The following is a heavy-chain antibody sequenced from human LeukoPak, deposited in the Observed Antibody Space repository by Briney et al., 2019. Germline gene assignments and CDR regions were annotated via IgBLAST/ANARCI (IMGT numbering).Heavy chain of an antibody. D-gene: IGHD6-13*01. Sequence: GESLKISCKGSGYTFTSYWIGWVRQMPGKGLEWMGVIYPSDSDTRYSPSFQGQVTISADKSISTAYLQWSSLKASDTAMYYCARLASSSWSRSNFDLWGRGTLVTVSS. CDR3: ARLASSSWSRSNFDL. J-gene: IGHJ2*01. V-gene: IGHV5-51*01. CDR1: GYTFTSYW. CDR2: IYPSDSDT.